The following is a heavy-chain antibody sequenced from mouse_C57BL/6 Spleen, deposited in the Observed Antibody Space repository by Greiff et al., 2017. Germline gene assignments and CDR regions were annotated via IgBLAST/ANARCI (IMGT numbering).Heavy chain of an antibody. Sequence: EVHLVESGGGLVQPGGSLSLSCAASGFTFTDYYMSWVRQPPGKALEWLGFIRNKANGYTTEYSASVKGRFTISRDNSKSILYLQMNALRAEDSATYYCASYGNYWYFDVWGTGTTVTVSS. V-gene: IGHV7-3*01. CDR3: ASYGNYWYFDV. D-gene: IGHD2-1*01. CDR1: GFTFTDYY. J-gene: IGHJ1*03. CDR2: IRNKANGYTT.